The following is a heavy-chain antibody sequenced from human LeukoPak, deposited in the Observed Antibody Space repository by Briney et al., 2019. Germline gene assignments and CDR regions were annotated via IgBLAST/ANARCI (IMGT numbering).Heavy chain of an antibody. CDR2: ISHRGRT. D-gene: IGHD3-10*01. CDR1: GGSFSGYY. J-gene: IGHJ4*02. CDR3: ARRSSRYYGSRAYRKYYFDY. Sequence: PSETLSLTCAVYGGSFSGYYWSWIRQSPGKGLGWIGEISHRGRTYYNLSLKSRVTISIDTSKNQFSLKVNSVSAADTAMYYCARRSSRYYGSRAYRKYYFDYWGQGTPVTVSS. V-gene: IGHV4-34*01.